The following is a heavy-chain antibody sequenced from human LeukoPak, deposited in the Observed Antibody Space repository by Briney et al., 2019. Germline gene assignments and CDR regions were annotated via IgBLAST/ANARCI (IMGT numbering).Heavy chain of an antibody. D-gene: IGHD5-12*01. CDR3: ARGPDYSGYLDYADGDY. V-gene: IGHV1-8*01. CDR1: GYTFTSYD. CDR2: MNPNSGNT. J-gene: IGHJ4*02. Sequence: ASVKVSCKASGYTFTSYDINWVRQATGQGLEWMGWMNPNSGNTGYAQKFQGRGTITRNTSISTAYMELSSLRSDDTAVYYCARGPDYSGYLDYADGDYWGQGTLVTVSS.